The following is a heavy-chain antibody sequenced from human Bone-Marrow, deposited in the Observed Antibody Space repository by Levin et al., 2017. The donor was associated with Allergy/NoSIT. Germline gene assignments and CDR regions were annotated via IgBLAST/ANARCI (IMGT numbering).Heavy chain of an antibody. D-gene: IGHD3-22*01. J-gene: IGHJ5*01. CDR2: FDPEDGET. CDR3: ATKIMYYYDSSGYPFNS. V-gene: IGHV1-24*01. CDR1: GYTLTELS. Sequence: AASVKVSCKVSGYTLTELSMHWVRQAPGKGLEWMGGFDPEDGETIYAQKFQGRVTMIEDTSTETAYMELSSLRSEDTAVYYCATKIMYYYDSSGYPFNSWGQGTLVTVSS.